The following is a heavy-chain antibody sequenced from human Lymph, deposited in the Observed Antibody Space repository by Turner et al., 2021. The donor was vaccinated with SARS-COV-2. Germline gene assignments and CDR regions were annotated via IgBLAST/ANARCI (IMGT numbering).Heavy chain of an antibody. CDR2: IYSGGTT. D-gene: IGHD6-13*01. CDR3: ARDLGTYGMDV. J-gene: IGHJ6*02. CDR1: GIIVSRNY. V-gene: IGHV3-53*02. Sequence: EVQLVETGGGLIQPGVSLSLSCAASGIIVSRNYMNWVRQAPGKGLEWVSVIYSGGTTYYADSVKGRFTISRDNSKNTLYLQMNSLRVEDTAVYYCARDLGTYGMDVWGQGTTVTVSS.